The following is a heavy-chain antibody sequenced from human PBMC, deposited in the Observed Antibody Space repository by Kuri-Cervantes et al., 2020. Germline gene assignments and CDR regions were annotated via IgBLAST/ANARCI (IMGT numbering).Heavy chain of an antibody. J-gene: IGHJ3*02. CDR1: GGSFSGYY. CDR2: INHSGST. Sequence: SETLSLTCAVYGGSFSGYYWSWIRRPPGKGLEWIGEINHSGSTNYNPSLKSRVTISVDTSKNQFSLKLSSVTAADTAVYYCARHDGSYGSGSYYAFDIWGQGTMVTVSS. D-gene: IGHD3-10*01. V-gene: IGHV4-34*01. CDR3: ARHDGSYGSGSYYAFDI.